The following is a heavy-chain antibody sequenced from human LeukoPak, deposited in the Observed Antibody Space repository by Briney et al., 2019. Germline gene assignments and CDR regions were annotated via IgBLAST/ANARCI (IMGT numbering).Heavy chain of an antibody. CDR1: GYTFTGYY. CDR2: INPNSGGT. D-gene: IGHD2-15*01. J-gene: IGHJ3*02. CDR3: AGMVDWVAFDI. Sequence: GASVKVSCKASGYTFTGYYMHWVRQAPGQGLEWMGWINPNSGGTNYAQRFQGRVTMTRATSISTAYMELSRLRSDDTAVYYCAGMVDWVAFDIWGQGTMVTVSS. V-gene: IGHV1-2*02.